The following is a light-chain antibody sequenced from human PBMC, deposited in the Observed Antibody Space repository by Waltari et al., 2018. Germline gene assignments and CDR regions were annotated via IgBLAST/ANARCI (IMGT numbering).Light chain of an antibody. CDR1: PRVFLNSNNKNY. J-gene: IGKJ1*01. V-gene: IGKV4-1*01. Sequence: DIVMTQSPDSLAVSLGERATINCQSSPRVFLNSNNKNYLAWYQQKPGQPPKLLIYWASTRESGVPDRFSGSGSGTDFTLTISSLQAEDVAVYYCQQYYSLPWTFGQGTTVEIK. CDR3: QQYYSLPWT. CDR2: WAS.